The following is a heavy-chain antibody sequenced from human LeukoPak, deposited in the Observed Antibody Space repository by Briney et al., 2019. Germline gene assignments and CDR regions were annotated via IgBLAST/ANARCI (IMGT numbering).Heavy chain of an antibody. V-gene: IGHV4-34*01. D-gene: IGHD3-16*01. CDR2: INHSGST. Sequence: SETLSLTCAVNGGPFSGYYWSWIRQPPGKGLEWIGEINHSGSTNYNPSLKRRVTISIDTSKNQFSLRLSSVTAADTAVYYCARGRPFYWGQGTLVTVSS. J-gene: IGHJ4*02. CDR3: ARGRPFY. CDR1: GGPFSGYY.